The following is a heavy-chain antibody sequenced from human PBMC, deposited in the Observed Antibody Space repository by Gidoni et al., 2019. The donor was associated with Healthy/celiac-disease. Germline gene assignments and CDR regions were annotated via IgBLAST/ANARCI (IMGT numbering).Heavy chain of an antibody. CDR2: IYWVDDH. D-gene: IGHD4-17*01. CDR1: GFSLSTSGVG. V-gene: IGHV2-5*02. J-gene: IGHJ3*02. CDR3: AHSRVLHDYGDEGGACDI. Sequence: QITLKESGPTLVKPTQTLTLTCPFSGFSLSTSGVGVGWIRQPPGNALEWLALIYWVDDHRYSPSLKSRLTITKDTSKNQVVLTMTNMDPVDTATYYCAHSRVLHDYGDEGGACDIWGQGTMVTVSS.